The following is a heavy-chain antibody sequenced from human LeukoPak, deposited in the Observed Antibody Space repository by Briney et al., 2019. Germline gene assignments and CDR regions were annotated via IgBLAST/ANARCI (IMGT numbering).Heavy chain of an antibody. Sequence: PSETLSLTCTVSGGSISSSSYYWGWIRQPPGKGLEWIGSIYYSGSTYYNPSLKSRVTISVDTSKNQFSLKLSSVTAADTAVYYCARDRIAVAGQGRGFDYWGQGTLVTVSS. CDR1: GGSISSSSYY. J-gene: IGHJ4*02. CDR3: ARDRIAVAGQGRGFDY. D-gene: IGHD6-19*01. V-gene: IGHV4-39*07. CDR2: IYYSGST.